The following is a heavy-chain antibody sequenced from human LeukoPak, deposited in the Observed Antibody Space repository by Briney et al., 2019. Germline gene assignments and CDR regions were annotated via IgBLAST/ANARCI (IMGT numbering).Heavy chain of an antibody. CDR3: ARDCSTSCYAAEDFDY. V-gene: IGHV3-21*01. D-gene: IGHD2-2*01. CDR1: GFTFSSYS. J-gene: IGHJ4*02. Sequence: GGSLTLSCAASGFTFSSYSMNWVRQAPGKGLEWVSSISSSSSYIYYADSVKGRFTISRDNAKNSLYLQMNSLRAEDTAVYYCARDCSTSCYAAEDFDYWGQGTLVTVSS. CDR2: ISSSSSYI.